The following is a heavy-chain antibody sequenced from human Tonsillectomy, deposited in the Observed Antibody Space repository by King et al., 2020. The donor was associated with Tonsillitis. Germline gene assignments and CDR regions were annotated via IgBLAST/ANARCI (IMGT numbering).Heavy chain of an antibody. Sequence: VQLQESGPGLVKPSETLSLTCTVSGGSISSYYWSWIRQPPGKGLEWIGYIYYSGSTNYNPSLKSRVTISVDTSKNQFSLKLSSVTAADTAVYYCARGPHITFGGGIVTGWFDPWGQGTLVTVSS. CDR1: GGSISSYY. J-gene: IGHJ5*02. D-gene: IGHD3-16*02. CDR3: ARGPHITFGGGIVTGWFDP. CDR2: IYYSGST. V-gene: IGHV4-59*01.